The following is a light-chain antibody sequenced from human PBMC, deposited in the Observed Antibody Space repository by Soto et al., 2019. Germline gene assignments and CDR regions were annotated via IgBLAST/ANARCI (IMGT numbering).Light chain of an antibody. CDR3: CSYAGRFYV. CDR1: SSDVGGYNY. CDR2: GVS. Sequence: QSVLTQPRSVSGSPGQSVTISCTGTSSDVGGYNYVSWYQQHPGKAPKLMIYGVSERPSGVPDRFSGSKSGNTASLTISGLQAEDEADYYCCSYAGRFYVFGTGTKLTVL. J-gene: IGLJ1*01. V-gene: IGLV2-11*01.